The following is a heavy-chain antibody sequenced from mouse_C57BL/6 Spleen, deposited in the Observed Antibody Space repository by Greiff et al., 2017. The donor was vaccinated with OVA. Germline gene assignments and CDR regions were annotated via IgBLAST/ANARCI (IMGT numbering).Heavy chain of an antibody. V-gene: IGHV1-15*01. D-gene: IGHD2-2*01. CDR3: TREKIYYGYDGYFDV. CDR2: IDPETGGT. Sequence: VQLQQSGAELVRPGASVTLSCKASGYTFTDYEMHWVKQTPVHGLEWIGAIDPETGGTAYNQKFKGKAILTADKSSSTAYMEHRSLTYEDSAVYYCTREKIYYGYDGYFDVWGTGTTVTVSS. J-gene: IGHJ1*03. CDR1: GYTFTDYE.